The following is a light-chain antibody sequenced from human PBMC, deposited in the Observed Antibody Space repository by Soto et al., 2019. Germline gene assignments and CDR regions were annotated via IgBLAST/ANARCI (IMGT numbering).Light chain of an antibody. CDR2: AAS. CDR1: QSLSSNF. V-gene: IGKV3-20*01. Sequence: EIVLTQSPDTLSLSPGEGATLSCRASQSLSSNFLAWYQQRPGQAPRPLIYAASSRATGIPDRFSGSGSGTDFTLTIRRLEPEDFAVYYCQQYGSSPRTFGGGTKVDIK. J-gene: IGKJ4*01. CDR3: QQYGSSPRT.